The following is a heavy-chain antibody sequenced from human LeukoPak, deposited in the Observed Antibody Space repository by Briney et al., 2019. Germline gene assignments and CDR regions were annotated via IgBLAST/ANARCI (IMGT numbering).Heavy chain of an antibody. V-gene: IGHV4-4*02. D-gene: IGHD1-26*01. CDR2: IYHSGST. CDR1: GGSISSPNW. J-gene: IGHJ3*02. CDR3: ARSASGSYAFDI. Sequence: SETLSPTCAVSGGSISSPNWWSWVRQPPGKGLEWIGEIYHSGSTNYNLSLKSRVTISVDKAENQFSLKLNSVTAADTAVYYCARSASGSYAFDIWGQGTMVTVSS.